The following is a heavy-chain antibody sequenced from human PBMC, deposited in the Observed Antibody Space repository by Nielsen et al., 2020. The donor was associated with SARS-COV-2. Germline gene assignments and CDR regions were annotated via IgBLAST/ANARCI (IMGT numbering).Heavy chain of an antibody. CDR3: ARDPLYCSSTSCYRVYYMDV. J-gene: IGHJ6*03. CDR1: GFTFSSYG. CDR2: IWYDGSNK. Sequence: LSLTCAASGFTFSSYGMHWVRQAPGKGLEWVAVIWYDGSNKYYADSVKGRFTISRDNSKNTLYLQMNSLRAEDTAVYYCARDPLYCSSTSCYRVYYMDVWGKGTTVTVSS. D-gene: IGHD2-2*01. V-gene: IGHV3-33*01.